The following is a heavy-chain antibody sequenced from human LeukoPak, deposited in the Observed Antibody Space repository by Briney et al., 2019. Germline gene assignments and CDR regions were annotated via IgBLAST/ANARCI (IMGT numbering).Heavy chain of an antibody. CDR1: GYTFTSYG. CDR3: ARAYKDRSLAGKKEFFQH. D-gene: IGHD6-19*01. J-gene: IGHJ1*01. CDR2: ISAYNGNT. Sequence: RASVKVSCKASGYTFTSYGISWVRQAPGQGLEWMGWISAYNGNTNYAQKLQGRVTMTTDTSTSTAYMELRSLRSDDTAVYYCARAYKDRSLAGKKEFFQHWGQGTLVTVSS. V-gene: IGHV1-18*01.